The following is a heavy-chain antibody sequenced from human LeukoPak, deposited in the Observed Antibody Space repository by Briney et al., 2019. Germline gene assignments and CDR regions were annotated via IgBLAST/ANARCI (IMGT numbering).Heavy chain of an antibody. Sequence: GVSVKVSHKTSGYTFTTYGINWVRQAPGQGLEWMGWISGSSGNTKYAEKIQGRVTLTADTSTRTAYMELRSLRSDDTAVYYCARGTVSGADYYYMDVWGTGTSVTIS. CDR2: ISGSSGNT. J-gene: IGHJ6*03. CDR1: GYTFTTYG. CDR3: ARGTVSGADYYYMDV. D-gene: IGHD4-11*01. V-gene: IGHV1-18*01.